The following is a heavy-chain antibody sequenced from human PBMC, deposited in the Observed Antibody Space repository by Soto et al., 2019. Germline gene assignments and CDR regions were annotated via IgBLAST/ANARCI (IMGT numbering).Heavy chain of an antibody. CDR3: ARLEGLATISYYFDF. CDR1: DDSINSDKYY. CDR2: IYYRGNA. Sequence: PSETLSLTCSVSDDSINSDKYYWGWIRQPPEKGLEWIGSIYYRGNAYYNPSLQTRVTISLDKSKSQFSLKLNSVTAADSAVYFCARLEGLATISYYFDFWGPGALVTVSS. V-gene: IGHV4-39*01. J-gene: IGHJ4*02. D-gene: IGHD3-9*01.